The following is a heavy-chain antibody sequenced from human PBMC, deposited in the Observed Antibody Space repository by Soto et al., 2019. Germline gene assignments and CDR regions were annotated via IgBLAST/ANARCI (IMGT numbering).Heavy chain of an antibody. CDR2: IKSKTDGGTT. D-gene: IGHD4-17*01. CDR1: GFAFSNAW. J-gene: IGHJ3*02. V-gene: IGHV3-15*01. Sequence: WSLRLSCAASGFAFSNAWMSWVRQAPGKGLEWVGRIKSKTDGGTTDYAAPVKGRFTISRDDSKNTLYLQMNSLKTEDTAMYYCTTTLHDYGGNPDAFDIWGQGTMVTVSS. CDR3: TTTLHDYGGNPDAFDI.